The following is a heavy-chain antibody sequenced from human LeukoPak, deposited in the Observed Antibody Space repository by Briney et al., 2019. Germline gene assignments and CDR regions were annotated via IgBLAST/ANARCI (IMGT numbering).Heavy chain of an antibody. J-gene: IGHJ4*02. V-gene: IGHV3-74*01. Sequence: GGSLRLSCAASGFTFSSYWMHWVRQAPGKGLVWVSHINTDGSNTNYADSVKGRFTISRDNAKNTLYLEMNSLRAEDTAVYFCARARVGETRDFDYWGQGTLVTVSS. CDR1: GFTFSSYW. D-gene: IGHD1-26*01. CDR3: ARARVGETRDFDY. CDR2: INTDGSNT.